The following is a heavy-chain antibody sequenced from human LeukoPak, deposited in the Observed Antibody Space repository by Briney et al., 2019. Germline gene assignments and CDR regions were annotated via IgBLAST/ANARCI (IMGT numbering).Heavy chain of an antibody. CDR2: IKHDGSET. CDR1: GFTYSVYW. J-gene: IGHJ3*02. CDR3: VRHYYDSSGWSFDM. Sequence: PGGSLRLSCAASGFTYSVYWMGSVRQAPRKGLEWVADIKHDGSETYHVDFVKGRFTISRDNAESSLYLQMNSLRAEDTALYYCVRHYYDSSGWSFDMWGQGTMVTVSP. D-gene: IGHD3-22*01. V-gene: IGHV3-7*01.